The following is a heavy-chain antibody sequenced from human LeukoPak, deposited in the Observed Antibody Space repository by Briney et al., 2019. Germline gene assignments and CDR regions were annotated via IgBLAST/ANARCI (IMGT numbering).Heavy chain of an antibody. CDR2: IRGSGGDI. CDR3: ARDIVAAGLFFDY. Sequence: GGSLRLSCAASGFTFSDYYMGWIRQAPGKGLEWVSYIRGSGGDIHYADPVKGRFTISSDNAKSSLYLQMNSLRAEDTAVYYCARDIVAAGLFFDYWGQGTLVTVSS. D-gene: IGHD6-13*01. CDR1: GFTFSDYY. V-gene: IGHV3-11*04. J-gene: IGHJ4*02.